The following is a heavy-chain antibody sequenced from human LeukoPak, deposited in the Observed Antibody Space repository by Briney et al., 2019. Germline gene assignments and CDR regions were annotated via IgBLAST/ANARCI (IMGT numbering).Heavy chain of an antibody. V-gene: IGHV5-10-1*01. CDR3: ARHYGSLFEH. D-gene: IGHD3-10*01. Sequence: GESLKISCKGSGYSFTTYWISWVRQMPGKGLEWMGRIDPSDSYTNYSPSFQGHVTISADKSISTAYLQWSSLKASDSAMYYCARHYGSLFEHWGQGTLVTVSS. CDR2: IDPSDSYT. CDR1: GYSFTTYW. J-gene: IGHJ4*02.